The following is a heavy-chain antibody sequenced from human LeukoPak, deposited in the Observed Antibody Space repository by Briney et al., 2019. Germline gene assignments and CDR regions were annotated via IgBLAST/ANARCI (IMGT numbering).Heavy chain of an antibody. J-gene: IGHJ4*02. CDR3: ARDKSMVRGVTTLYYFDY. D-gene: IGHD3-10*01. Sequence: ASVKVSCKAPGYTFTGYYMHWVRQAPGQGLEWMGWINPNSGGTNYAQKFQGRVTMTRDTSISTAYMELSRLRSDDTAVYYCARDKSMVRGVTTLYYFDYWGQGTLVTVSS. CDR2: INPNSGGT. V-gene: IGHV1-2*02. CDR1: GYTFTGYY.